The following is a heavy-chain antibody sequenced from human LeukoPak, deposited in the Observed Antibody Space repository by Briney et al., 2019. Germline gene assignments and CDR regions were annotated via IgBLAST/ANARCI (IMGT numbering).Heavy chain of an antibody. Sequence: GGFLRLSCAASGFTFSDYYMSWIRQAPGKGLEWVSYISSSSSYTNYADSVKGRFTISRDNAKNSLYLQMNSLRAEDTAVYYCAREILTGYYFDYWGQGTLVTVSS. CDR2: ISSSSSYT. J-gene: IGHJ4*02. CDR1: GFTFSDYY. V-gene: IGHV3-11*05. CDR3: AREILTGYYFDY. D-gene: IGHD3-9*01.